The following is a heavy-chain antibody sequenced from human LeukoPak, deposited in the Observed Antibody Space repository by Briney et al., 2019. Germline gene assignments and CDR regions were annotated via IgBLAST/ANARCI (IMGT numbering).Heavy chain of an antibody. CDR2: IYYSGST. Sequence: SETLSLTCTVSGGSISDYYWSWIRQPPGKGLEWLGYIYYSGSTKYNPSLKSRVTISVDTSKNQFSLKLSSVTAEDTAVYYCATWGSYLAFDYWGQGTLVTVSS. J-gene: IGHJ4*02. D-gene: IGHD1-26*01. CDR3: ATWGSYLAFDY. CDR1: GGSISDYY. V-gene: IGHV4-59*01.